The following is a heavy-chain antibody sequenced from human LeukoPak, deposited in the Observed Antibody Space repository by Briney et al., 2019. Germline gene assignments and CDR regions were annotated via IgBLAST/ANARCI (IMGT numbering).Heavy chain of an antibody. CDR1: GFTFSSYP. J-gene: IGHJ4*02. Sequence: PGGSLRLSCAASGFTFSSYPTHWVRQAPGKGLEWVSSISSRSSYIYYADSVKGRFTISRGNAKNSLYLQMNSLRAEDTAVYYCAREIRSSSVFDYWGQGTLVTVSS. CDR2: ISSRSSYI. V-gene: IGHV3-21*01. D-gene: IGHD6-6*01. CDR3: AREIRSSSVFDY.